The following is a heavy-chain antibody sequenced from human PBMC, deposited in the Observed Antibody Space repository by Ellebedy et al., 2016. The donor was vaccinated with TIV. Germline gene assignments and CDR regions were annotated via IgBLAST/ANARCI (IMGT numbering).Heavy chain of an antibody. Sequence: SETLSLTXTVSGGSISSYYWSWIRQPPGKGLEWIGYIYYSGSTNYNPSLKSRVTISVDTSKNQFSLKLSSVTAADTAVYYCARWRGGMDVWGQGTTVTVSS. CDR1: GGSISSYY. D-gene: IGHD3-16*01. CDR3: ARWRGGMDV. J-gene: IGHJ6*02. V-gene: IGHV4-59*01. CDR2: IYYSGST.